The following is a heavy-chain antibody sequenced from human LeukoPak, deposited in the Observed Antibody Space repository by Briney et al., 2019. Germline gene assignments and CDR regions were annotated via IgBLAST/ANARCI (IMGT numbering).Heavy chain of an antibody. J-gene: IGHJ4*02. Sequence: EASVKVSCKASGFTFTSSAMQWVRQARGQRLEWIGWIVVGSGNTNYAQKFQERVTITRDTSTSTAYMELSSLRSEDTAVYYCARETLGSSGYDDSFDYWGQGTLVTVSS. V-gene: IGHV1-58*02. CDR3: ARETLGSSGYDDSFDY. D-gene: IGHD3-22*01. CDR2: IVVGSGNT. CDR1: GFTFTSSA.